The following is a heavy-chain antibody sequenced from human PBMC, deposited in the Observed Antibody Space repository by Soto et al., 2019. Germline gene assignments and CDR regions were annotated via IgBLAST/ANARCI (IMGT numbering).Heavy chain of an antibody. V-gene: IGHV4-59*13. CDR3: AVTPRYCSGGSCYPAHALDI. Sequence: PSETLSLTCTVSGGSPSSYSWSWIRQPRGRGVEWIGYMFYSGSTEYNPSLKSRVTISVDTSKNQFSLNLSSVTAADTAVYYCAVTPRYCSGGSCYPAHALDIW. J-gene: IGHJ3*02. CDR2: MFYSGST. CDR1: GGSPSSYS. D-gene: IGHD2-15*01.